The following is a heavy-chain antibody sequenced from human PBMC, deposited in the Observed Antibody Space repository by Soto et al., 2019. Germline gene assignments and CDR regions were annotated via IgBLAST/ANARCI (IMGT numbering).Heavy chain of an antibody. J-gene: IGHJ6*02. Sequence: GSLRLSCAASDFSFTNAWLTWVRQAPGKGLEWVGRIKSETDGGTVDYAAPVNGRFTISRDDSQKMMYLKMSGLKTDDTGVYYCTTDAFAGRPRGNQYYGMDVWGQGTTVTVSS. CDR3: TTDAFAGRPRGNQYYGMDV. D-gene: IGHD6-6*01. CDR1: DFSFTNAW. CDR2: IKSETDGGTV. V-gene: IGHV3-15*07.